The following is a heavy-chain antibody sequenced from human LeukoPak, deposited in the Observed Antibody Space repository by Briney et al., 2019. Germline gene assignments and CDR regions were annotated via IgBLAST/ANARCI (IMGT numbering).Heavy chain of an antibody. CDR2: IYTSGST. J-gene: IGHJ6*03. Sequence: PSETLSLTCTVSGGSISSYYWSWIRQPPGKGLEWIGYIYTSGSTNYNPSLKSRVTISVDTSKNQFSLKLSSVTAADTAVYYCARGVSSWLRYYYMDVWGKGTTVTVSS. D-gene: IGHD5-12*01. CDR3: ARGVSSWLRYYYMDV. V-gene: IGHV4-4*09. CDR1: GGSISSYY.